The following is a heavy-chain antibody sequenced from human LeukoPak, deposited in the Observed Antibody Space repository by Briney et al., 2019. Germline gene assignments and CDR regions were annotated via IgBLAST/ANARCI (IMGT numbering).Heavy chain of an antibody. J-gene: IGHJ4*02. D-gene: IGHD5-18*01. V-gene: IGHV3-23*01. CDR1: GFTFSSYA. CDR3: ARANGFTYGYSDY. CDR2: ISGGRGTI. Sequence: GGSLRLSCAASGFTFSSYAMSWVRQAPGKGLEWFSVISGGRGTIYYADSVKGRFTISRDNSKNTLYLQMNSLRAGDTAVYYCARANGFTYGYSDYWGQGTLVTVSS.